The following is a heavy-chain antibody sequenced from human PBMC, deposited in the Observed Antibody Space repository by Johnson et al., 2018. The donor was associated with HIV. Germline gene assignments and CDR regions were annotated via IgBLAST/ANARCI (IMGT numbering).Heavy chain of an antibody. CDR1: GFTFSSYA. CDR2: ISYDGNNK. D-gene: IGHD4-23*01. V-gene: IGHV3-30*04. CDR3: ARDPPYGGNPSAFDV. Sequence: QVQLVESGGGVVQPGRSLRLSCAASGFTFSSYAMHWVRQAPGKGLEWVAVISYDGNNKYYADSVKGRFTISRDNSKNTLYMQMNSLRPEDTALYYCARDPPYGGNPSAFDVWGQGTMVTVSS. J-gene: IGHJ3*01.